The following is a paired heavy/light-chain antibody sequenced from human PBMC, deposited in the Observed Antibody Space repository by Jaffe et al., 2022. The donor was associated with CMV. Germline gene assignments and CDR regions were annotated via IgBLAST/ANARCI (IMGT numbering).Light chain of an antibody. CDR2: KAS. CDR1: QSIGDW. V-gene: IGKV1-5*03. CDR3: HKYSGHWT. J-gene: IGKJ1*01. Sequence: DILMTQSPSTLSASVGDRVTITCRASQSIGDWLAWYQQKPGSAPKLLIYKASNLESGVPSRFSGSGSGTEFTLTISSLQPDDFATYFCHKYSGHWTFGQGTKVEVK.
Heavy chain of an antibody. CDR3: ARPPYLGATR. Sequence: QVQLVQSGAEVKKPGASVKVSCKTSGYTFTDYDINWVRQAPGQGLEWLGWMNTNTGNTGFIQKFQGRVIMTRDTSISTAFLEVRDLRSEDTAVYYCARPPYLGATRWGQGTLVTVSS. CDR1: GYTFTDYD. J-gene: IGHJ4*02. CDR2: MNTNTGNT. D-gene: IGHD1-26*01. V-gene: IGHV1-8*01.